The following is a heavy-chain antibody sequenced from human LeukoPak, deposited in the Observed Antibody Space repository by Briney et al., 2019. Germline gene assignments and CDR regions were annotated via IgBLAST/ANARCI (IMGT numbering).Heavy chain of an antibody. CDR2: IYYSGST. Sequence: SETLSLTCRVSGGSLSCGGYYWGWIRQPPGMGLEWIGSIYYSGSTYYTPSLRSRVNISIDTSKSQFALNLTSVTAADTAVYYCARVSSARNGFDYWGQGTLVTVSS. CDR1: GGSLSCGGYY. V-gene: IGHV4-31*03. CDR3: ARVSSARNGFDY. J-gene: IGHJ4*02. D-gene: IGHD1-14*01.